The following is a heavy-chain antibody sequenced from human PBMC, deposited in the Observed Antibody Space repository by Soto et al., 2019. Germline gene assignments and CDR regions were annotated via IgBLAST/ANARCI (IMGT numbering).Heavy chain of an antibody. CDR1: GGTFSSYA. CDR3: ARDIAAIYSGYDPDWFDP. D-gene: IGHD5-12*01. V-gene: IGHV1-69*13. CDR2: IIPIFGTA. J-gene: IGHJ5*02. Sequence: SVKVSCKASGGTFSSYAISWVRQAPGPGLEWMGGIIPIFGTANYAQKFQGRVTITADESTSTAYMELSSLRSEDTAVYYCARDIAAIYSGYDPDWFDPWGQGTLVTVSS.